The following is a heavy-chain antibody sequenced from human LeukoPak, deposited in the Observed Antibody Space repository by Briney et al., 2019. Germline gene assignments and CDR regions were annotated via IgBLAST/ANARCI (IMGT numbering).Heavy chain of an antibody. CDR3: ATFQGYSGYNSGGVWFDP. CDR2: IYYSGST. V-gene: IGHV4-59*02. J-gene: IGHJ5*02. CDR1: GASVSTYS. Sequence: SETLSLTCTVSGASVSTYSWSWIRQPPGKGLEWIGYIYYSGSTNYNPSLKSRVTISVDTSKNQFSLNLSSVTAADTAVYYCATFQGYSGYNSGGVWFDPWGQGTLVTVSS. D-gene: IGHD5-12*01.